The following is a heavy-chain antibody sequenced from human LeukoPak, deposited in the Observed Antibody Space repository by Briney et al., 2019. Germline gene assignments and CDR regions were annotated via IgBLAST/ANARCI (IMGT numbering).Heavy chain of an antibody. Sequence: GGSLRLSCAASRFTFSNAWMSWVRKAPGKGLEWVGRIKSKTDGGTTDYAAPVRGRFTISRDDSKKRLYLQMNSLTTEDTAVYYCTTGLTTVTSYWGQGTLVTVSS. CDR2: IKSKTDGGTT. J-gene: IGHJ4*02. CDR1: RFTFSNAW. CDR3: TTGLTTVTSY. D-gene: IGHD4-17*01. V-gene: IGHV3-15*01.